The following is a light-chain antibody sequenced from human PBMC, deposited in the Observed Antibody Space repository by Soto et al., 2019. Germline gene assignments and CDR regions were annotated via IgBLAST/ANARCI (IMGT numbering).Light chain of an antibody. Sequence: ETVLTQSPGTLSLSPGERATLSCRASQSIYSDYLAWYQQRPGQAPRLLIYGASSRATGIPDRFTGSGSGTDFTLTISRLEPEDFEVYYCQQYGSSPRTFGQGTKVEVK. J-gene: IGKJ1*01. CDR3: QQYGSSPRT. CDR1: QSIYSDY. CDR2: GAS. V-gene: IGKV3-20*01.